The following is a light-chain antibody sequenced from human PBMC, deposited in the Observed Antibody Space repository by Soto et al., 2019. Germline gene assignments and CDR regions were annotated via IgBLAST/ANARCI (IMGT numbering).Light chain of an antibody. V-gene: IGKV1-5*01. CDR1: QSISSW. CDR2: DAF. J-gene: IGKJ1*01. CDR3: LQDINYPWT. Sequence: DIQMTQSPSSLSASVGDRVTITCRASQSISSWLAWYQQKPGKAPKLLIFDAFNLQSGVPPRFSGSGSGTDFTLAISSLQPEDSATYYCLQDINYPWTFGQGTKVDIK.